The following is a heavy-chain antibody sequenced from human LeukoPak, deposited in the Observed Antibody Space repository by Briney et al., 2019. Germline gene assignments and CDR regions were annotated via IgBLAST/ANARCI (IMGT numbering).Heavy chain of an antibody. CDR3: ATVRWDYWYFDY. CDR2: INPNSGGT. D-gene: IGHD2-8*02. J-gene: IGHJ4*02. CDR1: GYTFTGYY. Sequence: ASVKVSCKASGYTFTGYYMHWVRQAPGQGLEWMGWINPNSGGTNYAQKFQGRVTMTEDTSTDTAYMELSSLRSEDTAVYYCATVRWDYWYFDYWGQGTLVTVSS. V-gene: IGHV1-2*02.